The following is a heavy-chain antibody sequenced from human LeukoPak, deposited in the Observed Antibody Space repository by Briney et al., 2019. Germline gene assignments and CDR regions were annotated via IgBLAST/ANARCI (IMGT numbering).Heavy chain of an antibody. CDR1: GFTFSNAW. CDR2: IKSKTDGGTT. Sequence: GGSLRLSCAASGFTFSNAWMSWVRQAPGKGLEWVGRIKSKTDGGTTGYAAPVKGRFTISRDDSKNTLYLPMNSLKTEDTAVCYCTTHGLRWNYYGSGSYYNFDYWGQGTLVTVSS. D-gene: IGHD3-10*01. CDR3: TTHGLRWNYYGSGSYYNFDY. V-gene: IGHV3-15*01. J-gene: IGHJ4*02.